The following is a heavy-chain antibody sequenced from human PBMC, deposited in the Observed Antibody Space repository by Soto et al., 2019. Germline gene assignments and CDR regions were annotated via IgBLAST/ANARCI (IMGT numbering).Heavy chain of an antibody. J-gene: IGHJ6*02. CDR2: ISSSGSTI. V-gene: IGHV3-48*03. D-gene: IGHD4-17*01. Sequence: EVQLVESGGGLVQPGGSLRLSCAASGFTFSIYEMNWVRQAPGKGLEWVSYISSSGSTIYYADSVKGRFTISRDNARNSLYLQMNSLRAEDTAVYYCARDDYGDPYYYYGMDVWGQGTTVTVSS. CDR3: ARDDYGDPYYYYGMDV. CDR1: GFTFSIYE.